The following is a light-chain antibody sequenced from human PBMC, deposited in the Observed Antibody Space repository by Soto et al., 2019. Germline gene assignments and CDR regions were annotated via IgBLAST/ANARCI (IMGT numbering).Light chain of an antibody. CDR3: ALYMGGGIWV. J-gene: IGLJ3*02. Sequence: QAVVTQEPSFSVSPGGTVTLTCGLTSGSVSSSYYPSWSQQTPGQAPRSLIYTTSTRSSGVPDRFSGCILGNKAALIITGAQADDEAHYYCALYMGGGIWVFGGGTKVTVL. CDR1: SGSVSSSYY. V-gene: IGLV8-61*01. CDR2: TTS.